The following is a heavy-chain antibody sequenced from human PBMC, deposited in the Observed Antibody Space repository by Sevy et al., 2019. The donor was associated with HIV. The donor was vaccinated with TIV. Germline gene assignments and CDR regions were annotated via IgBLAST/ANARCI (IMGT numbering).Heavy chain of an antibody. CDR3: SVPARFHIDY. D-gene: IGHD2-21*01. CDR2: IRLKTDGGAT. CDR1: GFNFSSAW. V-gene: IGHV3-15*07. Sequence: GGSLRLSCAASGFNFSSAWMNWVRQAPGKGLEWVCRIRLKTDGGATDYAEPVKGRFTISRDDSKEMLYLQMDSLKTVDTSVYYCSVPARFHIDYWGQGTLVTVSS. J-gene: IGHJ4*02.